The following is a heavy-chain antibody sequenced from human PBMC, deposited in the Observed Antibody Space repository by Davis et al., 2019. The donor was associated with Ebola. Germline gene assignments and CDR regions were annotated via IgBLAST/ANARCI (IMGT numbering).Heavy chain of an antibody. CDR1: GFIFSNSW. V-gene: IGHV3-7*01. CDR3: ARAQALRFLEWLLDPQYYFDY. Sequence: GESLKISCAASGFIFSNSWMSWVRQAPGKGPEWVAIIKQDGGEKYYVDSVKGRFTISRDNAKNSLYLQMNSLRAEDTAVYYCARAQALRFLEWLLDPQYYFDYWGQGTRGTVSS. J-gene: IGHJ4*02. CDR2: IKQDGGEK. D-gene: IGHD3-3*01.